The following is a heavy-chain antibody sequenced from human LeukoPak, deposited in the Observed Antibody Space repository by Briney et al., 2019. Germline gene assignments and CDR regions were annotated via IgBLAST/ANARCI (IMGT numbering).Heavy chain of an antibody. CDR3: AKDMRAAGRVRDWFDP. V-gene: IGHV3-30*02. Sequence: GGSLRLSCAASGFTFSSYGMHWVRQAPGKGLEWVAFIRYDGSNKYYADSVKGRFTISRDNSKTTLYLQMNSLRAEDTAVYYCAKDMRAAGRVRDWFDPWGQGTLVTVSS. D-gene: IGHD6-13*01. CDR1: GFTFSSYG. CDR2: IRYDGSNK. J-gene: IGHJ5*02.